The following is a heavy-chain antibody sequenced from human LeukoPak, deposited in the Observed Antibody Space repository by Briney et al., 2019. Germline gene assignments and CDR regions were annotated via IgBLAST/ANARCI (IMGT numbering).Heavy chain of an antibody. V-gene: IGHV3-74*01. Sequence: RRGESLKTSLAASGFTLSDYWINWVRQVPGKGPLWVSHISPNGRNIDYADSVKGRFTISKNTAKTTLFRQMNSLRVGDTAVYYWVRDGGGTTPYDCWGQGTLVTVSS. CDR1: GFTLSDYW. CDR2: ISPNGRNI. J-gene: IGHJ4*02. D-gene: IGHD1-7*01. CDR3: VRDGGGTTPYDC.